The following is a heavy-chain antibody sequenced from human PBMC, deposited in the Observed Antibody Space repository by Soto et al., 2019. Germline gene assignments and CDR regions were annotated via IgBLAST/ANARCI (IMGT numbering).Heavy chain of an antibody. CDR3: ARVDTAMGPAPGY. V-gene: IGHV5-10-1*01. D-gene: IGHD5-18*01. Sequence: PGASLKISCKGSGYSFTSYWISWVRQMPGKGLEWMGRIDPSDSYTNYSPSFQGHVTISADKSISTAYLQWSSLKASDTAMYYCARVDTAMGPAPGYWGQGTLVTVSS. CDR1: GYSFTSYW. CDR2: IDPSDSYT. J-gene: IGHJ4*02.